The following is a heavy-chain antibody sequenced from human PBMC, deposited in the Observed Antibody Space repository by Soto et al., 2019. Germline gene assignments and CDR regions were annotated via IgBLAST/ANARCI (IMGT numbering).Heavy chain of an antibody. Sequence: QVQLMQSGAEVKKPGASVKVSCKASGDTFTDYYIHWVRQAPGQGLECMGTVNPSGGHTTYAQHFLGRVTMTRDTSTSTLYMELTSLTSDETAIYYCARGGHVVVVTAALDYWGQGTLVTVSS. V-gene: IGHV1-46*01. D-gene: IGHD2-21*02. J-gene: IGHJ4*02. CDR2: VNPSGGHT. CDR1: GDTFTDYY. CDR3: ARGGHVVVVTAALDY.